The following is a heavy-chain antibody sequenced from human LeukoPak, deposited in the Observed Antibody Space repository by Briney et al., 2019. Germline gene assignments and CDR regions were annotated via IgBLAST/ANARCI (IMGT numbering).Heavy chain of an antibody. CDR2: ISAYNGNT. V-gene: IGHV1-18*01. J-gene: IGHJ4*02. CDR3: ARFIAAAGLGTYYFDY. CDR1: GYTFTSYA. Sequence: GASVKVSCKASGYTFTSYAMNWVRQAPGQGLEWMGWISAYNGNTNYAQKLQGRVTMTTDTSTSTAYMELRSLRSDDTAVYYCARFIAAAGLGTYYFDYWGQGTLVTVSS. D-gene: IGHD6-13*01.